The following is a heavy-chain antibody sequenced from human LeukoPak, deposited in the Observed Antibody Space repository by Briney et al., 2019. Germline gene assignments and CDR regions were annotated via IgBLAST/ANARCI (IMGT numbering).Heavy chain of an antibody. CDR3: ARGRNSVYYFNVVAPSYFDY. Sequence: ASVKVSSKASGYTFTGYNMHWVRQAPGQGLEWMGRINPNSGGTNYAQKFQGRVTMTRDTSINTAYMDLSRLRSDDTAVYYCARGRNSVYYFNVVAPSYFDYWGQGTLVTVSS. V-gene: IGHV1-2*06. CDR2: INPNSGGT. CDR1: GYTFTGYN. J-gene: IGHJ4*02. D-gene: IGHD3-22*01.